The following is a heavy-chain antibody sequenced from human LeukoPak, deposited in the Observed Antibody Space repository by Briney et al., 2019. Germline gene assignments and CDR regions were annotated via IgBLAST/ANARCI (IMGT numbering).Heavy chain of an antibody. Sequence: GGSLRLSCAASGFTFSNYWMSWVRQAPGKGLEWVANIKQDGSEKYYVDSVKGRSSISRDNTKNSLYLQMNSLRAEDTAVYYCARDRYSSGQVFLDYWGQGTLVTVSS. D-gene: IGHD6-19*01. V-gene: IGHV3-7*01. CDR3: ARDRYSSGQVFLDY. CDR1: GFTFSNYW. J-gene: IGHJ4*02. CDR2: IKQDGSEK.